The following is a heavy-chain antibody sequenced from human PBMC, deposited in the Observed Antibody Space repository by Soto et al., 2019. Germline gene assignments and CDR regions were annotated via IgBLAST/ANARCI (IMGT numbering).Heavy chain of an antibody. D-gene: IGHD6-13*01. J-gene: IGHJ6*02. Sequence: QVQLVQSGAEVKKPGSSVKVSCKASGGTFSSYAISWVRQAPGQGLEWMGGIIPIFGTANYAQKFQGRVTITADESTSTAHMELSSLRSEDTAVYYCAGAIADPSYYYYGMDVWGQGTTVTVSS. CDR3: AGAIADPSYYYYGMDV. CDR2: IIPIFGTA. CDR1: GGTFSSYA. V-gene: IGHV1-69*01.